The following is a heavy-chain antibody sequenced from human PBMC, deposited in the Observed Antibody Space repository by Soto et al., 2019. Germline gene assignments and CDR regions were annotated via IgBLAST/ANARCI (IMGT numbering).Heavy chain of an antibody. D-gene: IGHD2-21*01. Sequence: ASVKVSCKASGGTFGSYAITWGRRAPGQGLEWLGGIIPILNSPAYAQKFKARVVITADEITNTAYMELNSLRFDDTAVYYCAREAPYCSSATCPKFYDMDVWGQGTTVTVSS. CDR3: AREAPYCSSATCPKFYDMDV. CDR1: GGTFGSYA. CDR2: IIPILNSP. V-gene: IGHV1-69*13. J-gene: IGHJ6*02.